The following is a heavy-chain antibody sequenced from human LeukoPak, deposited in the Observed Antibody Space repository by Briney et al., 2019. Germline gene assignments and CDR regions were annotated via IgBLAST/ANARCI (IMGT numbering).Heavy chain of an antibody. V-gene: IGHV3-21*01. CDR3: AREGAMVSAFDI. Sequence: GGSLRLSCAASGFTFSSYSMNWVRQAPGKGLEWVSSISSSSSYIYYADSVKGRFTISRDNSKNTLYLQMNSLRAEDTAVYYCAREGAMVSAFDIWGQGTMVTVSS. CDR1: GFTFSSYS. CDR2: ISSSSSYI. D-gene: IGHD5-18*01. J-gene: IGHJ3*02.